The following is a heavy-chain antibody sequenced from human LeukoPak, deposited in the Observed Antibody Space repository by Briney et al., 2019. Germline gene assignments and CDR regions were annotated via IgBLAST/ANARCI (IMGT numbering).Heavy chain of an antibody. CDR1: GGSISSYY. CDR3: ARDGSSNGLGENWFDP. D-gene: IGHD3-10*01. J-gene: IGHJ5*02. V-gene: IGHV4-59*01. Sequence: KPSETLSLTCTVSGGSISSYYWSWIRQPPGKGLEWIGYIYYSGSTNYNPSLKSRVTISVDTSKNQFSLKLSSVTAADTAVYYCARDGSSNGLGENWFDPWGQGTLVTVSS. CDR2: IYYSGST.